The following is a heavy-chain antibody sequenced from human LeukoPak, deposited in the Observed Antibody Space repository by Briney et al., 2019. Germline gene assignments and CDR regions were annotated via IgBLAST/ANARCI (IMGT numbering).Heavy chain of an antibody. J-gene: IGHJ5*02. V-gene: IGHV1-2*02. CDR2: INPNSGGT. Sequence: GASVKVSCKASGYTFTGYYMHWVRQAPGQGLEWMGWINPNSGGTNYAQKFQGRVTMTRDTSISTAYMELSRLRSEDTAVYYCARRGAAAGQGWFDPWGQGTLVTVSS. CDR1: GYTFTGYY. CDR3: ARRGAAAGQGWFDP. D-gene: IGHD6-13*01.